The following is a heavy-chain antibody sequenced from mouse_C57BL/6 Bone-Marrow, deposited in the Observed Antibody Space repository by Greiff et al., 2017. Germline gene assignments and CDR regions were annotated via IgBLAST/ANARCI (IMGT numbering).Heavy chain of an antibody. CDR2: ISYDGSN. Sequence: EVKLQESGPGLVKPSQSLSLTCSVTGYSITSGYYWNWIRQFPGNKLEWMGYISYDGSNNYNPSLKNRISITRDTSKNQFFLKLNSVTTEDTATYYCARALRPYWYFDVWGTGTTVTVSS. D-gene: IGHD1-2*01. V-gene: IGHV3-6*01. CDR1: GYSITSGYY. CDR3: ARALRPYWYFDV. J-gene: IGHJ1*03.